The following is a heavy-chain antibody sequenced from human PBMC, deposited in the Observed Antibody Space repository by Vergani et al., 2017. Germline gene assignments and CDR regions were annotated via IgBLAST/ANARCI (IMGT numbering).Heavy chain of an antibody. D-gene: IGHD3-9*01. J-gene: IGHJ4*02. CDR3: AREPPLTGFFDY. CDR1: GYTFTAYY. V-gene: IGHV1-46*03. CDR2: ISPDGFST. Sequence: QVQLVQSGAEVGKPGASVKISCKASGYTFTAYYIHWVRQAPEQGLEWVGVISPDGFSTFYAQKFQGRATITRDTSTSTVYVEVTSLRSDDTAVYYCAREPPLTGFFDYWGQGTLVTVSS.